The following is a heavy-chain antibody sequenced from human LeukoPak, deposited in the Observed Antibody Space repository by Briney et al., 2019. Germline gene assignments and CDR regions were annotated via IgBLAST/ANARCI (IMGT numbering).Heavy chain of an antibody. CDR2: IYPSDADT. Sequence: GESLKISCQGSGYTFTNYWIGWVRQLPGKGLEWMGVIYPSDADTRYSPSFQGQVTISADRSISTAYLQWSSLKASDTAMYYCARAGTTPNRYFEYWGQGTLVTVSS. V-gene: IGHV5-51*01. J-gene: IGHJ4*02. CDR3: ARAGTTPNRYFEY. CDR1: GYTFTNYW. D-gene: IGHD1-7*01.